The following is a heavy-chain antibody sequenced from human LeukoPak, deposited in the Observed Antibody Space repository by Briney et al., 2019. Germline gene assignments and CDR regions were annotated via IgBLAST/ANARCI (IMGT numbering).Heavy chain of an antibody. D-gene: IGHD1-1*01. CDR2: IIPIFGTA. J-gene: IGHJ4*02. CDR3: AHLLGTGTGVGYFDY. CDR1: GGTFSSYA. V-gene: IGHV1-69*05. Sequence: ASVKVPCKASGGTFSSYAISWVRQAPGQGLEWMGGIIPIFGTANYAQKFQGRVTITTDESTSTAYMELSSLRSEDTAVYYCAHLLGTGTGVGYFDYWGQGTLVTVSS.